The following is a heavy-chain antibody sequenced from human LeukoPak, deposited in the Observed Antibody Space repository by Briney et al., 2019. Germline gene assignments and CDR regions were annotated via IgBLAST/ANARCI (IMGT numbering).Heavy chain of an antibody. CDR1: GGSISSYY. Sequence: SETLSLTCTVSGGSISSYYWSWIRQPPGKALEWIGYIYYSGSTNYNPSLKSRVTISVDTSKNQFSLKLSSVTAADTAVYYCARWLDPSYFDYWGQGTLVTVSS. V-gene: IGHV4-59*01. CDR2: IYYSGST. D-gene: IGHD6-19*01. CDR3: ARWLDPSYFDY. J-gene: IGHJ4*02.